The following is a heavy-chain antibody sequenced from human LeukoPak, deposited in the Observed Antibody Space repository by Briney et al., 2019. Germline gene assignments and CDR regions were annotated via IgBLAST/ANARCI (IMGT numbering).Heavy chain of an antibody. CDR2: ISSSSSTI. D-gene: IGHD6-13*01. Sequence: EGSLRLSCAASGFTFSSYSMNWVRQAPGKGLEWVSYISSSSSTIYYADSVKGRFTISRDNAMNSLYLQMNSLRDEDTAVYYCARVWGIAAAGGEIEYWGQGTLVTVSS. V-gene: IGHV3-48*02. CDR1: GFTFSSYS. J-gene: IGHJ4*02. CDR3: ARVWGIAAAGGEIEY.